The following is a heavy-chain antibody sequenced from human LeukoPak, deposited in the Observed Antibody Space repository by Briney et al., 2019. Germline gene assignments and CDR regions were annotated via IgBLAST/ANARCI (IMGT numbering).Heavy chain of an antibody. J-gene: IGHJ4*02. CDR3: ARGSHDSSGYYFDY. CDR1: GYTFTSYD. CDR2: LNPNSGNT. V-gene: IGHV1-8*03. Sequence: GASVKVSCKASGYTFTSYDINWVRQATGQGLEWMGWLNPNSGNTGYAQKFQGRVTITRNTSISTAYMELSSLRSEDAAVYYCARGSHDSSGYYFDYWGQGTLVTVSS. D-gene: IGHD3-22*01.